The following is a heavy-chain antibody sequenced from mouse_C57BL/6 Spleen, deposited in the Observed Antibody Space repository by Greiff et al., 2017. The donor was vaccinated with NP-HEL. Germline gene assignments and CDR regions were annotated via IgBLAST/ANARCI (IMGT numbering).Heavy chain of an antibody. Sequence: QVQLQQPGAELVKPGASVKMSCKASGYTFTSYWFTWVKQRPGQGLEWIGDIHPGSGSTNYNQKFKSKAPLTVDTSSSTAYMQLSSLTSADSAVYYGARESVNDEYGCDYWGWGTGITVTV. V-gene: IGHV1-55*01. D-gene: IGHD2-13*01. CDR2: IHPGSGST. J-gene: IGHJ1*03. CDR3: ARESVNDEYGCDYWG. CDR1: GYTFTSYW.